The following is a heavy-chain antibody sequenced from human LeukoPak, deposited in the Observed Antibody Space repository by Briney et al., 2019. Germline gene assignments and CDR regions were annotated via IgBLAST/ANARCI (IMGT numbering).Heavy chain of an antibody. D-gene: IGHD1-26*01. CDR1: GGSFSGYY. CDR2: INHSGST. CDR3: ARGRRSVKKQLSGSPVRYYGMDV. V-gene: IGHV4-34*01. Sequence: SETLSLTCAVYGGSFSGYYWSWIRQPPGKGLEWIGEINHSGSTNYNPSLKSRVTISVDTSKNQFSLKLSSVTAADTAVYYCARGRRSVKKQLSGSPVRYYGMDVWGQGTTVTVSS. J-gene: IGHJ6*02.